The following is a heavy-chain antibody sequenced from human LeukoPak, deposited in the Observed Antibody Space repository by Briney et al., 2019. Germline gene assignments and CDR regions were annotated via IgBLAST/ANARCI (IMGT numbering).Heavy chain of an antibody. CDR3: ARDVEELLWFGESIFDY. J-gene: IGHJ4*02. CDR2: IKQDGSEK. V-gene: IGHV3-7*01. CDR1: GFTFSSYW. D-gene: IGHD3-10*01. Sequence: GGSLRLSCAASGFTFSSYWMSWVRQAPGKGLEWVANIKQDGSEKYYVDSVKGRFTISRDNAKNSLYLQMNSLRAEDTAVYYCARDVEELLWFGESIFDYWGQGTLVTVSS.